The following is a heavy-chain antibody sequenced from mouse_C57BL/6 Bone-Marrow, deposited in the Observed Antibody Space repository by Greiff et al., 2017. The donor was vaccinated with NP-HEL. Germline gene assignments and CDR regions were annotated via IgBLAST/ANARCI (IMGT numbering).Heavy chain of an antibody. CDR1: GYTFTSYW. D-gene: IGHD2-1*01. CDR2: IHPNSGST. V-gene: IGHV1-64*01. Sequence: QVQLQQPGAELVKPGASVKLSCKASGYTFTSYWMHWVKQRPGQGLEWIGMIHPNSGSTNYNEKFKSKATLTVDKSSSTAYMQLSSLTSEDSAVYYCARRGVETTGIAYGGQGTLVTGSA. CDR3: ARRGVETTGIAY. J-gene: IGHJ3*01.